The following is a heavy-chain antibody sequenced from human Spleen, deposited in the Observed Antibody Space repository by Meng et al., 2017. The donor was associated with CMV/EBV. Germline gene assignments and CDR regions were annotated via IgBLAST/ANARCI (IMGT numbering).Heavy chain of an antibody. CDR3: ARLNQAVPGLISYNFYYGMDV. V-gene: IGHV1-18*01. CDR1: NYTFTKYG. Sequence: ASVKVSCKASNYTFTKYGISWVRQAPGQGLEWMGWISVYNDNTNFAQKFQGRVTLTTDISTSTAYMELRSLKSDDTAVYYCARLNQAVPGLISYNFYYGMDVWGQGTSVTVSS. D-gene: IGHD2-2*01. CDR2: ISVYNDNT. J-gene: IGHJ6*02.